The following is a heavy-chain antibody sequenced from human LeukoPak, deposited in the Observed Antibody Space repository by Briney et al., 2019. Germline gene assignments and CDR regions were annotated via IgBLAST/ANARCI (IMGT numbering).Heavy chain of an antibody. CDR1: GFTVGSNY. Sequence: GGSLRLSCAASGFTVGSNYMSWVRQAPGKGLEWVSVIYSGGSTYYADSVKGRFTISRDNSKNTLYLQMNSLRAEDTAVYYCARNYYDSSGPCPFDYWGQGTLVTVSS. CDR3: ARNYYDSSGPCPFDY. J-gene: IGHJ4*02. V-gene: IGHV3-53*01. D-gene: IGHD3-22*01. CDR2: IYSGGST.